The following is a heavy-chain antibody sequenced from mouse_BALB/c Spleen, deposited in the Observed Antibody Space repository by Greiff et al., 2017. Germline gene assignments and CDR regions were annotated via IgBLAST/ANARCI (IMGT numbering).Heavy chain of an antibody. CDR3: GKNYYGSRGGRVGF. CDR2: IWAGGST. Sequence: QVQLKESGPGLVAPSQSLSITCTVSGFSLTSYGVHWVRQPPGKGLEWLGVIWAGGSTNYNSALMSRLSISKDNSKSQVFLKMNSLQTDGTGMYYCGKNYYGSRGGRVGFWGQGTLVTVSA. CDR1: GFSLTSYG. D-gene: IGHD1-1*01. V-gene: IGHV2-9*02. J-gene: IGHJ3*01.